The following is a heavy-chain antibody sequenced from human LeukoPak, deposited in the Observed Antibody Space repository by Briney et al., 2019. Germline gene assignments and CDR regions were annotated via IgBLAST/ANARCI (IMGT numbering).Heavy chain of an antibody. D-gene: IGHD3-3*01. CDR1: GGSISSGSYY. J-gene: IGHJ4*02. V-gene: IGHV4-61*02. CDR3: ARVSFWSGYIDY. CDR2: IYTSGST. Sequence: SETLSLTCTVSGGSISSGSYYWSWIRQPAGKELEWIGRIYTSGSTNYNPSLKSRVTISVDTSKNQFSLKLSSVTAADTAVYYCARVSFWSGYIDYWGQGTLVTVSS.